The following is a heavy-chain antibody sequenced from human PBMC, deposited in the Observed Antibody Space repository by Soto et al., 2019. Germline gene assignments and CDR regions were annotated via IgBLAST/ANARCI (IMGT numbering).Heavy chain of an antibody. CDR2: INHSGST. CDR1: GGSFSGYY. Sequence: PSETLSLTCAVYGGSFSGYYWSWIRQPPGKGLEWIGEINHSGSTNYNPSLKSRVTISVDTSKNQFSLKLSSVTAADTAVYYCARGPPEAFDIWGQGTMVTVSS. CDR3: ARGPPEAFDI. V-gene: IGHV4-34*01. J-gene: IGHJ3*02.